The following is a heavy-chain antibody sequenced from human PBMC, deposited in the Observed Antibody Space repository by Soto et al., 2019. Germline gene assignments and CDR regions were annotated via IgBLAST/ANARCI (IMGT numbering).Heavy chain of an antibody. Sequence: SETLSLTCTVSGGSITSSSYYWGWIRQPPGKGLEWIGTIYYSGSTNYNPSLKSRVTISVDTSKNQFSLKLSSVTAADTAVYYCARGIGSGWYNWFDPWGQGTLVTVS. D-gene: IGHD6-19*01. J-gene: IGHJ5*02. V-gene: IGHV4-39*07. CDR1: GGSITSSSYY. CDR3: ARGIGSGWYNWFDP. CDR2: IYYSGST.